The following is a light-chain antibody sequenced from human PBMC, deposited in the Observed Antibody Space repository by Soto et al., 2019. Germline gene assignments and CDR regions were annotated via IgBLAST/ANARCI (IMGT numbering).Light chain of an antibody. CDR3: QEYGSSPWT. CDR2: GAS. Sequence: EIVLTQSPGTLSFSPGERATLSCSASQSVSSSYLAWYHQNPGQAHRLLIYGASSRATGIPDRFSGSGSGTDFTLTISRLEPEDFAVYYCQEYGSSPWTFGQGNKVEIK. V-gene: IGKV3-20*01. J-gene: IGKJ1*01. CDR1: QSVSSSY.